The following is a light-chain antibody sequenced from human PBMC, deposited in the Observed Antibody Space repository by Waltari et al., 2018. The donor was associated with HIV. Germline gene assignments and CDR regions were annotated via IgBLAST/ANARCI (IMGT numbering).Light chain of an antibody. V-gene: IGKV1-9*01. CDR2: TAS. J-gene: IGKJ3*01. CDR1: QGLSSY. Sequence: DSQLTQSPSFLSASVGDRVTITCRASQGLSSYLAWYQQKLGKAPKLLIYTASILQSGVPARFSGSGSGTEFTLTISSLQPEDFATYYCQRLNSYRFTFGPGTKVDIK. CDR3: QRLNSYRFT.